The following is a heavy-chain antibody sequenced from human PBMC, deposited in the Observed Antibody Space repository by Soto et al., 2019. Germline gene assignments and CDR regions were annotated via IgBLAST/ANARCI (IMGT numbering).Heavy chain of an antibody. Sequence: QLQLQESGPGLVKPSETLSLTCTVSNGSISSAIYYWGWIRQPPGKGLEWIGSIYHSGSTYYNPSLQGRVTISVDTSKNQFLLKLSSVTAADTAVYFCAGRSSLASVQVYFGEISNYNWFDPWGQGTLVTVSS. CDR3: AGRSSLASVQVYFGEISNYNWFDP. CDR1: NGSISSAIYY. V-gene: IGHV4-39*01. J-gene: IGHJ5*02. D-gene: IGHD3-10*01. CDR2: IYHSGST.